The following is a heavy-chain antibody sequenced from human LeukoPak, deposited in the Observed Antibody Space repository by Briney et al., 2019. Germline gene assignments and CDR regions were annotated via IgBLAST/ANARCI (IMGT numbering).Heavy chain of an antibody. CDR2: IYYSGST. J-gene: IGHJ3*02. D-gene: IGHD5-18*01. Sequence: PSETLSLTCTVSGGSISSSSYYWGWIRQPPGKGLEWIGSIYYSGSTYYNPSLKSRVTISVDTSKNQFSLKLSSVTAADTAVYYCARGCRIQLCLNAFDIWGQGTMVTVSS. CDR1: GGSISSSSYY. V-gene: IGHV4-39*07. CDR3: ARGCRIQLCLNAFDI.